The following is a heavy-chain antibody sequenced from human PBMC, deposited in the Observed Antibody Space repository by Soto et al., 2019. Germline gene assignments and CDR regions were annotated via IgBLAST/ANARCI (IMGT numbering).Heavy chain of an antibody. D-gene: IGHD2-15*01. CDR3: ARRRGYCSGGSCYSNYYYYYYMDV. V-gene: IGHV4-59*08. J-gene: IGHJ6*03. CDR1: GGSISSYY. CDR2: IYYSGST. Sequence: SETLSLTCTVSGGSISSYYWSWIRQPPGKGLEWIGFIYYSGSTNYNPSLKSRVTISVDTSKNQFSLKLSSVTAADTAVYYCARRRGYCSGGSCYSNYYYYYYMDVWGKGTTVTVSS.